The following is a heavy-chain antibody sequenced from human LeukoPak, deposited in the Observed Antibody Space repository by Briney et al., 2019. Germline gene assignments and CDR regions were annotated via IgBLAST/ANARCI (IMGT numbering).Heavy chain of an antibody. CDR1: GFTFTSYS. CDR3: TTDHHRYSSSWYQFYYYYYMDV. V-gene: IGHV3-15*01. CDR2: IKSKTDGGTT. J-gene: IGHJ6*03. D-gene: IGHD6-13*01. Sequence: GGSLRLSCAASGFTFTSYSMNWVRQAPGKGLEWVGRIKSKTDGGTTDYAAPVKGRFTISRDDSKNTLYLQMNSLKTEDTAVYYCTTDHHRYSSSWYQFYYYYYMDVWGKGTTVTVSS.